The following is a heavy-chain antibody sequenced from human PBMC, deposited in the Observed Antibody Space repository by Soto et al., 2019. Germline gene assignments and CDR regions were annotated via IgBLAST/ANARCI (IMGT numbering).Heavy chain of an antibody. CDR3: ARCRQDTIFGVVISPPYYYYGMDV. J-gene: IGHJ6*02. CDR2: ISAYNGNT. CDR1: WYTLTGDG. Sequence: SVDGYFKTAWYTLTGDGIGWVRQATGQGLEWMGWISAYNGNTNYAQKLQGRVTMTTDTSTSTAYMELRSLRSDDTAVYYCARCRQDTIFGVVISPPYYYYGMDVWGQGTTVTV. D-gene: IGHD3-3*01. V-gene: IGHV1-18*01.